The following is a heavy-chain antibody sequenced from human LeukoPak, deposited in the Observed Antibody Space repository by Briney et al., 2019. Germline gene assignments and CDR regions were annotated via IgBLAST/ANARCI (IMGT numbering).Heavy chain of an antibody. V-gene: IGHV3-30*02. J-gene: IGHJ5*02. CDR3: ARDAHDYGGNSVGFFDP. CDR1: GFIFTDYG. CDR2: IRYDGSDK. Sequence: GGSLRLSCAASGFIFTDYGMHWVRQAPGKGLEWLTFIRYDGSDKYYADSVKGRFTISRDNAKNSLYLQMNSLRAEDTAVYYCARDAHDYGGNSVGFFDPWGQGTLVTVSS. D-gene: IGHD4-23*01.